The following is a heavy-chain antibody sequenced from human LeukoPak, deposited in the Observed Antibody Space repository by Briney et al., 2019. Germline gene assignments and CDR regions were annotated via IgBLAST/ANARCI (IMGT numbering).Heavy chain of an antibody. CDR2: FFPGDYDT. D-gene: IGHD3-22*01. J-gene: IGHJ4*02. CDR3: ARRYYYDSSGYYWEFDY. CDR1: GYSFTSYW. Sequence: GESLKISCKGSGYSFTSYWIGWVRQIPGKGLEWMGIFFPGDYDTRYTPSFQGQVTISADKSISSAYLQWSSLKAADTAMYYCARRYYYDSSGYYWEFDYWGQGTLVTVSS. V-gene: IGHV5-51*01.